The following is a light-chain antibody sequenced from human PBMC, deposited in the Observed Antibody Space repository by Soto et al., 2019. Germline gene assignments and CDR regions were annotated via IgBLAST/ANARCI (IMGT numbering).Light chain of an antibody. CDR1: QGIGSW. Sequence: IQMTQSPSSVSASVGDRVTITCRASQGIGSWLAWYQQKPGKAPNILIYTVSSLQSGVPSRFSGSGSGTDFTLTISNLXXXXXXTYYCQQAASFPITFGQGTRLDI. J-gene: IGKJ5*01. CDR3: QQAASFPIT. V-gene: IGKV1-12*01. CDR2: TVS.